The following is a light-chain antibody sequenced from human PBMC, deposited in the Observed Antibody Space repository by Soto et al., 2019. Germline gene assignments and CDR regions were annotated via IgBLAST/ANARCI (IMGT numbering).Light chain of an antibody. V-gene: IGLV2-23*01. Sequence: QSALTQPASVSGSPGQSITLSCTGTSSDVGSSNLVSWYQQHPGKAPKLMIFEGSKRPSGVSNRFSGSKSGNTASLTISGLQAEDEADYYCCSYAGSSTSVVFGGGTKLTVL. J-gene: IGLJ2*01. CDR2: EGS. CDR1: SSDVGSSNL. CDR3: CSYAGSSTSVV.